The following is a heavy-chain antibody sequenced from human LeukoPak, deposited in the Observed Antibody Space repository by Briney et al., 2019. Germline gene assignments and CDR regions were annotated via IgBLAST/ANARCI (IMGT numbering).Heavy chain of an antibody. V-gene: IGHV4-34*01. Sequence: PSETLSLTCAVYDGSFSGYYWSWIRQPPGKGLEWIGEINHSGSTNYNPSLKSRVTISVDTSKNQFSLKLRSVTAADTAVYYCARGRRGSGHDYWGQGTLVTVSS. CDR3: ARGRRGSGHDY. J-gene: IGHJ4*02. CDR2: INHSGST. D-gene: IGHD3-16*01. CDR1: DGSFSGYY.